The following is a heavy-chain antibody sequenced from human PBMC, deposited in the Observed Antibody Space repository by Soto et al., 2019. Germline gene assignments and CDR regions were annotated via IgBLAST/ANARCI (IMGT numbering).Heavy chain of an antibody. J-gene: IGHJ5*01. V-gene: IGHV2-26*04. CDR2: IFSNDEK. Sequence: QVTVKESGPVLGKPTETLTLTCTVSAFSLSNAGLGVSWIRQPPGKALEWLAHIFSNDEKSYSTSLKSRLTISKDTSKSQVVLTMTNMDPVDTATYYCASTYSSSWYWFDFWGQGTLVTVSS. CDR1: AFSLSNAGLG. D-gene: IGHD6-13*01. CDR3: ASTYSSSWYWFDF.